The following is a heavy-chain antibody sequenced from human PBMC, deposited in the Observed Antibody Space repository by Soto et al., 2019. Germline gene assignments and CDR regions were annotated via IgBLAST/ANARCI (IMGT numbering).Heavy chain of an antibody. J-gene: IGHJ5*02. D-gene: IGHD3-10*01. V-gene: IGHV1-18*01. CDR2: ISTYDGKT. CDR1: GYTFTSYG. CDR3: ARVFSRRYYPPHWFDP. Sequence: QIQLVQSGSEVKKPGASVKVSCKASGYTFTSYGITWVRQAPGQGLEWMGLISTYDGKTTYAEKIQGRVTLTRDTSTSTAYMELKSLRSDDTAVYFCARVFSRRYYPPHWFDPWGQGTLVTVSS.